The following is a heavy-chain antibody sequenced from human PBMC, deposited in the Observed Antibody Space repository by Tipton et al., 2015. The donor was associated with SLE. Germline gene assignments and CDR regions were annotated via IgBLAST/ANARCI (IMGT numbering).Heavy chain of an antibody. J-gene: IGHJ4*02. Sequence: TLSLTCAVYGGSFSGYYWSWIRQPPGKGLAWIGEINHSGSTNYNPSLKSRVTISVDTSKNQFSLKLSSVTAADTAVYYCARHWGDILTGLGYWGQGTLVTVSS. CDR3: ARHWGDILTGLGY. V-gene: IGHV4-34*01. D-gene: IGHD3-9*01. CDR2: INHSGST. CDR1: GGSFSGYY.